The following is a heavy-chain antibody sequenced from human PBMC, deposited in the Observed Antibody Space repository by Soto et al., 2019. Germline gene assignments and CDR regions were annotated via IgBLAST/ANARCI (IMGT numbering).Heavy chain of an antibody. CDR1: GFSLTTSGMC. V-gene: IGHV2-70*11. CDR2: IDWNDDK. D-gene: IGHD3-10*01. CDR3: ARIVYHGSGSYHRFFDS. Sequence: SGPPLVNPTQSLTLTCTFSGFSLTTSGMCVSWIRQPPGKALEWLARIDWNDDKYYSTSLQTRLTISKDTSKNQVVLTMTNIDPVDTATYYCARIVYHGSGSYHRFFDSWGQGTLVTVSS. J-gene: IGHJ4*02.